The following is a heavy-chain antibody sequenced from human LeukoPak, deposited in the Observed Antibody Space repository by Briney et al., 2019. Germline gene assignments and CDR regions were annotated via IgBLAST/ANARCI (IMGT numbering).Heavy chain of an antibody. CDR1: GFTFSSYS. D-gene: IGHD1-26*01. V-gene: IGHV3-21*01. J-gene: IGHJ4*02. CDR2: ISSSSSYI. CDR3: ARDTPQGWEGSVDY. Sequence: GGSLRLSCAASGFTFSSYSMNWVRQAPGKGLEWVSSISSSSSYIYYADSVKGRFTISRDNAKNSLYLQMNSLRAEDTAVYYCARDTPQGWEGSVDYWGQGTLVTVSS.